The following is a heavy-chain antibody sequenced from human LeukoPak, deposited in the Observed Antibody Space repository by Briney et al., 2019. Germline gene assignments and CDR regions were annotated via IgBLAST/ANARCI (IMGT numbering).Heavy chain of an antibody. CDR2: ISSSSSYI. V-gene: IGHV3-21*01. J-gene: IGHJ3*02. CDR3: ASVGPRDAFDI. CDR1: GFTFSSYS. Sequence: GGSLSLFCAASGFTFSSYSMNWVRQAPGKGLEWVSSISSSSSYIYYADSVKGRFTISRDNAKNSLYLQMNSLRAEDTAVYYCASVGPRDAFDIWGQGTMVTVSS.